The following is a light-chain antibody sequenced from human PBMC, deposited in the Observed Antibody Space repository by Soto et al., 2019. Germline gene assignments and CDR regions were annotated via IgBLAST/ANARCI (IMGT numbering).Light chain of an antibody. CDR2: YDG. CDR3: QVWDSSVDHII. CDR1: NIGRKS. V-gene: IGLV3-21*04. Sequence: SYELTQPPSVSVATGKTASITCEGNNIGRKSVHWYQQRPGQAPMVVIYYDGDRPSGIPERFSGSNSGTAATLTISRVEAGDEADYYCQVWDSSVDHIIFGGGTKLTVL. J-gene: IGLJ2*01.